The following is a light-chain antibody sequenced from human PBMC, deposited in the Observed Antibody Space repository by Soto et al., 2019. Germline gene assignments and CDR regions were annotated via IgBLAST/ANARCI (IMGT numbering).Light chain of an antibody. J-gene: IGKJ5*01. CDR2: DAS. CDR3: QQRSNWPPIT. Sequence: EIVLTQSPATLSLSPGERATLSCRASQSVSSYLAWYQQKPGQAPRLLIYDASNRGTGIPARFIGSGSGTDFTLTISSLEPEDFAVYYCQQRSNWPPITFGQGTRLEIK. V-gene: IGKV3-11*01. CDR1: QSVSSY.